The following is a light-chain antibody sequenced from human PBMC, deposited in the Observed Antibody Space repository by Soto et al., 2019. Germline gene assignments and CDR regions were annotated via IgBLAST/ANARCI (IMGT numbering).Light chain of an antibody. J-gene: IGLJ1*01. Sequence: QSVLTQPPSVSGSPGQSVAISCTGTSSDVGNYNRVSGYQQPPGTAPKLMIYDVSNRPSGVPDRFSGSKSGNTASLTISGLQADDEADYYCSSYTSSSTYVFGTGTKLTVL. CDR2: DVS. CDR1: SSDVGNYNR. CDR3: SSYTSSSTYV. V-gene: IGLV2-18*02.